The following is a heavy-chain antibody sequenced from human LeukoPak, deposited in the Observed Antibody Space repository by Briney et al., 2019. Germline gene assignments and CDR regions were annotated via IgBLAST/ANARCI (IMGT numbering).Heavy chain of an antibody. D-gene: IGHD3-10*01. CDR3: ARLTPRGVFDY. J-gene: IGHJ4*02. Sequence: PGGSLRLSCVASGFTFTDYFMSWVRQAPGKGLEWVANIKQDGSEKYYVDSVKGRFTISRDNAKNSLYLQMNSLRAEDTAVYYCARLTPRGVFDYWGQGTLVTVSS. CDR2: IKQDGSEK. V-gene: IGHV3-7*01. CDR1: GFTFTDYF.